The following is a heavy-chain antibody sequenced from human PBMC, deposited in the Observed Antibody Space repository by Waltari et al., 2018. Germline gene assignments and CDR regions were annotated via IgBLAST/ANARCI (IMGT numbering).Heavy chain of an antibody. J-gene: IGHJ4*02. CDR2: IYHSGTT. CDR3: ARLRVSSGSFFPDY. D-gene: IGHD3-22*01. V-gene: IGHV4-30-4*01. Sequence: WTRQPPGKDLEWMGSIYHSGTTYFNPSRKSRVVMSVDASSNQFSLKLTSVTAADTAVYYCARLRVSSGSFFPDYWGQGTVVTVSS.